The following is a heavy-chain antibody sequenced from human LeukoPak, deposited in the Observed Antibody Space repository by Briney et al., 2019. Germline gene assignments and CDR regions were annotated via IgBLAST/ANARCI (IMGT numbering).Heavy chain of an antibody. J-gene: IGHJ6*02. D-gene: IGHD1-26*01. CDR3: ARDSSGYYYYGMDV. Sequence: PGRSLRLSCAASGFTFSSYGMHWVRQAPGKGLEWVAVIWYDGSNKYYADSVKGRFTISRDNSKNTLYLQMNSLRAEDTAVYYCARDSSGYYYYGMDVWGQGTTVTVSS. CDR1: GFTFSSYG. CDR2: IWYDGSNK. V-gene: IGHV3-33*01.